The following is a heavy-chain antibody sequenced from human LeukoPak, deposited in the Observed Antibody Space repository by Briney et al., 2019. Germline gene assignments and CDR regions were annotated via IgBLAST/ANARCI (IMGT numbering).Heavy chain of an antibody. CDR1: GYSISSSNW. V-gene: IGHV4-28*01. CDR3: ARSRYCSSTSCREHDY. CDR2: IYYSGST. J-gene: IGHJ4*02. Sequence: VKPSDTLSLTCAVSGYSISSSNWWGWIRQPPGKGLEWIGYIYYSGSTYHNPSLKSRVTMSVDTSKNQFSLKLSSVTAVDTAVYYCARSRYCSSTSCREHDYWGQGTLVTVSS. D-gene: IGHD2-2*01.